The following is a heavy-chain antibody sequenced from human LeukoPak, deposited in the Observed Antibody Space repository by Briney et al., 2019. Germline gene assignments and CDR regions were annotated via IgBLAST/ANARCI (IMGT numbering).Heavy chain of an antibody. V-gene: IGHV1-58*02. D-gene: IGHD3-22*01. CDR2: IAVGSGNT. CDR1: GFXFTSSS. CDR3: AAVFGSGYYYYFDY. J-gene: IGHJ4*02. Sequence: GASVKVSCRASGFXFTSSSIQWVRQARGQRLEWIGWIAVGSGNTNYAQKFQGRVTITRDMSTSTAYMELSSLRSEDTALYYCAAVFGSGYYYYFDYWGQGTLVTVSS.